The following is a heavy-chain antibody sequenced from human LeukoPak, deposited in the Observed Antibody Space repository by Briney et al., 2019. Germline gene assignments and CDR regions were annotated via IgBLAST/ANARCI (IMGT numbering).Heavy chain of an antibody. V-gene: IGHV3-23*01. CDR3: ARDDAVDGGYLDY. CDR1: GFTFSSYA. J-gene: IGHJ4*02. Sequence: GGSLRLSCAASGFTFSSYAMTWVRQAPGEGLEWVSAIRGSGDRTSYVDSVKGRFTISRDKSKNTRYLQMNSLRAEDTAVYYCARDDAVDGGYLDYWGQGALVTVYS. CDR2: IRGSGDRT. D-gene: IGHD6-19*01.